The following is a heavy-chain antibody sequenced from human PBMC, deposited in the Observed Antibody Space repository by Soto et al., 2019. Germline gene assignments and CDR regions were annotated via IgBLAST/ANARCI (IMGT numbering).Heavy chain of an antibody. D-gene: IGHD1-26*01. CDR2: IHSDGSST. J-gene: IGHJ3*01. CDR3: ARGDRGAFDL. CDR1: GFTFSYYW. Sequence: EVQLVESGGGLVQPGESLRLSCAASGFTFSYYWMHWVHQAPGKGLVWVSRIHSDGSSTTYADSMKGRFTISRDNARNTLYLQMNSLRAEDTAVYYCARGDRGAFDLWGHGTVVTVSS. V-gene: IGHV3-74*01.